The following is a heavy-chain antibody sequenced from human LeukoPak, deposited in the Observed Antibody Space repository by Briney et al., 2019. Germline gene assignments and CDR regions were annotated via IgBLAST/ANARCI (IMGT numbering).Heavy chain of an antibody. CDR1: GFTFSNYA. Sequence: GGSLRLSYAASGFTFSNYAMSWVRQAPGKGLEWVSVISASGASTYYADSVKGRFTISRDNSKNSLYLQMSSLRGEDTAVYFCAKGSGSGWYSGFDFWGQGTLLTVSS. J-gene: IGHJ4*02. CDR3: AKGSGSGWYSGFDF. D-gene: IGHD6-19*01. V-gene: IGHV3-23*01. CDR2: ISASGAST.